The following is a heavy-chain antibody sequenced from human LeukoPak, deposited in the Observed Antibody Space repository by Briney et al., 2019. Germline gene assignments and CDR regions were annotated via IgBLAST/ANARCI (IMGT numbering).Heavy chain of an antibody. CDR2: IYHSGST. V-gene: IGHV4-4*02. CDR3: ARDQIHRSGSYYNDY. Sequence: PSGTLSLTCAVSGGSISSSNWWSWVRQPPGKGLEWIGEIYHSGSTYYNPSLKSRVTISVDTSKNQFSLKLSSVTAADTAVYYCARDQIHRSGSYYNDYWGQGTLVTVSS. CDR1: GGSISSSNW. D-gene: IGHD3-10*01. J-gene: IGHJ4*02.